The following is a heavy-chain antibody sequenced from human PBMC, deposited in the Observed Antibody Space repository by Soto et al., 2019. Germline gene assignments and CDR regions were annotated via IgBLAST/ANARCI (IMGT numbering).Heavy chain of an antibody. CDR2: VSPPFRTS. J-gene: IGHJ6*02. V-gene: IGHV1-69*01. CDR3: ARVLYYGSGSYSPYGMDV. Sequence: QVQLVQSGAEVKKPGSSVKVTCKTSGVAFNNNGIGWVRQAPGHGREWMGGVSPPFRTSNYARKFQGRISITGDASTGTVNMELSSLTSEDTAQYYCARVLYYGSGSYSPYGMDVWGQGTTVTVSS. CDR1: GVAFNNNG. D-gene: IGHD3-10*01.